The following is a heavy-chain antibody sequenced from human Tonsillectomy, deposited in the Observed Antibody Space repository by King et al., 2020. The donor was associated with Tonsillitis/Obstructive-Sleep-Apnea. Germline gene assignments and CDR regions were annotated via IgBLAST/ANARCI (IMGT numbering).Heavy chain of an antibody. CDR1: GGTFSSYA. Sequence: QLVQSGADVKKPGSSVEVSCKASGGTFSSYAISWVRQAPGQGLEWMGGIIPISGTAIYAQNFRGRVTITADESTNTAYMDLSSLRSEDTAVYYCARSGYCRGGSCLYYFDYWGQGTVVTVSS. J-gene: IGHJ4*03. CDR2: IIPISGTA. CDR3: ARSGYCRGGSCLYYFDY. D-gene: IGHD2-15*01. V-gene: IGHV1-69*12.